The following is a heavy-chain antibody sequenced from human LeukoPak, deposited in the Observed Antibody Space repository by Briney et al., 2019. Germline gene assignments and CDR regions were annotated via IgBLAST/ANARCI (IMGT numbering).Heavy chain of an antibody. CDR3: AKDIKYSSGWYYFDY. V-gene: IGHV3-43*02. CDR1: GSTFDDYA. J-gene: IGHJ4*02. D-gene: IGHD6-19*01. Sequence: GGSLRLSCAASGSTFDDYAMHWVRQAPGKGLEWVSLISGDGGSTYYADSVKGRFTISRDNSKNSLYLQMNSLRTEDTALYYCAKDIKYSSGWYYFDYWGQGTLVTVSS. CDR2: ISGDGGST.